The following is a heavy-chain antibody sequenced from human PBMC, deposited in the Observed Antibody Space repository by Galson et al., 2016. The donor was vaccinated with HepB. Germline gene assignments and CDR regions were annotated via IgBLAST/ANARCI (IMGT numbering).Heavy chain of an antibody. CDR3: ARGGTLPKTKLCGMDV. D-gene: IGHD3-16*01. J-gene: IGHJ6*02. CDR1: GYTFSNYD. Sequence: SVKVSCKASGYTFSNYDINWVRQAPGQGPEWMAWMNPKSGNTGYAQSFKARVTMTRDTSISTAYMELYSLTSEDTAVYFCARGGTLPKTKLCGMDVWGQGTTVTVSS. CDR2: MNPKSGNT. V-gene: IGHV1-8*01.